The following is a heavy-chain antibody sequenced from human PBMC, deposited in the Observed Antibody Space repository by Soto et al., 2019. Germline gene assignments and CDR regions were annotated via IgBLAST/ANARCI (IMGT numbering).Heavy chain of an antibody. Sequence: ASVKVSCKASGYTFTSYGISWVRQAPGQGLEWMGWISAYNGNTNYAQKLQGRVTMTTDTSTSTAYMELRSLRSDDTAVYYCARDAVTMVRGVIGDYYYYYGMDVWGQGTTVTVSS. J-gene: IGHJ6*02. D-gene: IGHD3-10*01. CDR1: GYTFTSYG. CDR2: ISAYNGNT. CDR3: ARDAVTMVRGVIGDYYYYYGMDV. V-gene: IGHV1-18*01.